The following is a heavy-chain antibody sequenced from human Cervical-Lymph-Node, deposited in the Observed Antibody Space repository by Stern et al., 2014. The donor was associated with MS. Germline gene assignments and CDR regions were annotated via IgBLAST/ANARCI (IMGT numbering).Heavy chain of an antibody. J-gene: IGHJ6*02. Sequence: EVQLVESGGGLVKPGGSLRLACAASGFTFETYSLNWVRQSPGKGLEWVSSIHSDSSMSYESSVRGQFTVSRGNAKTSLFLQMNSLRAEDTAVYYCARDDYVSIRGLYFYDMDVWGQGTTVIVSS. D-gene: IGHD4-17*01. CDR1: GFTFETYS. CDR2: IHSDSSM. CDR3: ARDDYVSIRGLYFYDMDV. V-gene: IGHV3-21*01.